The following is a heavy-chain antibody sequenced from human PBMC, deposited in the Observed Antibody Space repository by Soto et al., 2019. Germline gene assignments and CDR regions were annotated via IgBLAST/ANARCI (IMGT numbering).Heavy chain of an antibody. CDR1: GYTFTSYA. Sequence: ASVKVSCKASGYTFTSYAMHWARQAPGQRLEWMGWINAGNGNTKYSQKFQGRVTITRDTSASTAYMELSSLRSDDTAVYYCARDLVATTSPQWLVGVFDSYGMDVWGQGTTVTVSS. D-gene: IGHD5-12*01. V-gene: IGHV1-3*01. CDR2: INAGNGNT. J-gene: IGHJ6*02. CDR3: ARDLVATTSPQWLVGVFDSYGMDV.